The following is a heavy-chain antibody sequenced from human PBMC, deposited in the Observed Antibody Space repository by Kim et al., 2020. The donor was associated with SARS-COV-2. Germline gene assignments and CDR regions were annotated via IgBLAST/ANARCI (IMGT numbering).Heavy chain of an antibody. CDR3: AKSPRVITMVRGGVGVDI. J-gene: IGHJ3*02. Sequence: GGSLRLSCAASGFTFSSYAMSWVRQAPGKGLEWVSAISGSGGSTYYADSVKGRFTISRDNSKNTLYLQMNSLRAEDTAVYYCAKSPRVITMVRGGVGVDIWGQGTMVTVSS. CDR2: ISGSGGST. D-gene: IGHD3-10*01. V-gene: IGHV3-23*01. CDR1: GFTFSSYA.